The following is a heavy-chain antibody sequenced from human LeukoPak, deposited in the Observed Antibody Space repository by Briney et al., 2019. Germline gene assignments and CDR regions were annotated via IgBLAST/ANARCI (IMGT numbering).Heavy chain of an antibody. CDR1: GFTFGNDW. J-gene: IGHJ4*02. CDR2: ISGSGGST. Sequence: PGGSLRLSCIVSGFTFGNDWMHWVRQAPGKGLEWVSAISGSGGSTYYADSVKGRFTISRDNSKNTLYLQMNSLRAEDTAVYYCAKGRYFYWGQGTLVTVSS. D-gene: IGHD1-14*01. CDR3: AKGRYFY. V-gene: IGHV3-23*01.